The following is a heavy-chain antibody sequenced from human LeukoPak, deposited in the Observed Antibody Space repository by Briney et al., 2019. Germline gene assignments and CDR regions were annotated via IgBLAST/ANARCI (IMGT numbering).Heavy chain of an antibody. CDR1: GYSISSGYY. V-gene: IGHV4-61*01. D-gene: IGHD6-13*01. Sequence: SETLSLTCTVSGYSISSGYYWGWIRQPPGKGLEWIGYIYYSGSTNYNPSLKSRVTISVDTSKNQFSLKLSSVTAADTAVYYCARVQAAAGPPYFDYWGQGTLVTVSS. CDR2: IYYSGST. CDR3: ARVQAAAGPPYFDY. J-gene: IGHJ4*02.